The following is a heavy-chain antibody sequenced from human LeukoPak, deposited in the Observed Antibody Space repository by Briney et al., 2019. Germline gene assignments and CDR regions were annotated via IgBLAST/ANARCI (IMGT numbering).Heavy chain of an antibody. D-gene: IGHD3-10*01. CDR1: GYSFTRYW. CDR3: ARQHGSGSYYSRAIDC. Sequence: GESLKISCKGSGYSFTRYWIGWVRQMPGKGLEWMGIIYPGDSETRYSPSFQGQVTISADKSRSTAYLQWSSLKASDTAMYYCARQHGSGSYYSRAIDCWGQGTLVTVSS. V-gene: IGHV5-51*01. CDR2: IYPGDSET. J-gene: IGHJ4*02.